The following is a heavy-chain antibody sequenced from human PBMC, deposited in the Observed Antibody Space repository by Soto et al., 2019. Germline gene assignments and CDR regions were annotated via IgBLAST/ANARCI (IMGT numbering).Heavy chain of an antibody. V-gene: IGHV1-18*04. CDR3: ARDWSRYYDNSGLIWFY. CDR2: ISAYNGDT. J-gene: IGHJ4*02. Sequence: ASVKVCCEASGYTVRSYCISWVLQAPGQGLEWVGWISAYNGDTHYAPKFQDRITLTTETSTDTAYMELRSLRLDDTAVYYCARDWSRYYDNSGLIWFYWGQGSLVTVSS. D-gene: IGHD3-22*01. CDR1: GYTVRSYC.